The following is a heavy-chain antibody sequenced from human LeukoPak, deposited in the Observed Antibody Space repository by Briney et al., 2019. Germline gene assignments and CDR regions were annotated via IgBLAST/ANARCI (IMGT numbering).Heavy chain of an antibody. CDR3: ARDLDNVDTAMVFDY. D-gene: IGHD5-18*01. CDR2: IYYSGST. J-gene: IGHJ4*02. Sequence: SETLSLTCTVSGGSISSSSYYWGWIRQPPGKGLEWIGSIYYSGSTYYNPSLKSRVTISVDTSKNQFSLKLSSVTAADTAVYYCARDLDNVDTAMVFDYWGQGTLVTVSS. CDR1: GGSISSSSYY. V-gene: IGHV4-39*07.